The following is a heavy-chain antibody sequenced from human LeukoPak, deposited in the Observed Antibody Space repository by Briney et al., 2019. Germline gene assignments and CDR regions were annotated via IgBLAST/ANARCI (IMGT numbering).Heavy chain of an antibody. V-gene: IGHV3-74*03. CDR2: VSPEGSRT. J-gene: IGHJ4*02. CDR1: GFTFSSYA. CDR3: ARDLDWLLFDY. Sequence: PGGSLRLSCAASGFTFSSYAMSWVRQAPGKGLVWVARVSPEGSRTTYADSVKGRFTISRDNDRNTLYLQMNSLRVEDTAVYYCARDLDWLLFDYWGQGTLATVSS. D-gene: IGHD3-9*01.